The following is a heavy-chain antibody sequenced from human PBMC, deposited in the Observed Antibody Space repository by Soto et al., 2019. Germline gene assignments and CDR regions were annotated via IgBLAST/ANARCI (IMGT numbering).Heavy chain of an antibody. J-gene: IGHJ4*02. CDR2: IHYSGRT. Sequence: SETLSLTCTVSGGSLTGYFWSWIRQSPGGGLEWLGNIHYSGRTTYNPSLQSRVTISTDAPKNQFSLKLSSVTAADTAVYYCARGGGSLPQYWGQGTLVTVSS. D-gene: IGHD3-16*01. CDR3: ARGGGSLPQY. V-gene: IGHV4-59*01. CDR1: GGSLTGYF.